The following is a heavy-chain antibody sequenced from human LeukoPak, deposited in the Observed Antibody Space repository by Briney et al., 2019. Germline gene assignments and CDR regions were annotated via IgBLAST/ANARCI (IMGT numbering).Heavy chain of an antibody. J-gene: IGHJ4*02. CDR3: ARLVYCSGGSCPLPY. CDR2: ISAYNGNT. Sequence: ASVKVSCKASGYTFTSYGISWVRQAPGQGLEWMGWISAYNGNTNYAQKLQGRVTMTTDTPTSTAYMELRSLRSDDTAVYYCARLVYCSGGSCPLPYWGQGTLVTVSS. D-gene: IGHD2-15*01. CDR1: GYTFTSYG. V-gene: IGHV1-18*01.